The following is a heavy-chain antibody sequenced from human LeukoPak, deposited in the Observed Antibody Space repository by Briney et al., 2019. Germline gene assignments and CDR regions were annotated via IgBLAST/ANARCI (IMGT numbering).Heavy chain of an antibody. D-gene: IGHD6-13*01. Sequence: GASVKVSCMASGGTFSSYAISWVRQAPGQGLEWMGRIIPILGIANYAQKFQGRVTITADKSTSTAYMELSSLRSEDTAVYYCASRTTGYSSPVGFDPWGQGTLVTVSS. J-gene: IGHJ5*02. V-gene: IGHV1-69*04. CDR1: GGTFSSYA. CDR3: ASRTTGYSSPVGFDP. CDR2: IIPILGIA.